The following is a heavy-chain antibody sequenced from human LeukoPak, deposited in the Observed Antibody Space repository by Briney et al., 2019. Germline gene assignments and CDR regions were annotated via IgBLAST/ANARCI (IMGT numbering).Heavy chain of an antibody. CDR2: IIPIFGTA. J-gene: IGHJ5*02. D-gene: IGHD3-3*01. CDR1: GGTFSSYA. CDR3: ARVVLRHLEWLPTSRHWFDP. V-gene: IGHV1-69*05. Sequence: SMKVSCKASGGTFSSYAISWVRQAPGQGLEWMGGIIPIFGTANYAQKFLGRVTITTDESTSTAYMELSSLRSEDTAVYYCARVVLRHLEWLPTSRHWFDPWGQGTLVTVSS.